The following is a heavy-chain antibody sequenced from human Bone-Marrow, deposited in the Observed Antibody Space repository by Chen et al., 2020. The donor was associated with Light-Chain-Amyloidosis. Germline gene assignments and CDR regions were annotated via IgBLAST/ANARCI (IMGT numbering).Heavy chain of an antibody. CDR3: AKAIVSPGLGRQKRGYHFDS. CDR1: GSTLTNLA. V-gene: IGHV3-23*01. CDR2: ISGSGNSI. D-gene: IGHD1-26*01. J-gene: IGHJ4*02. Sequence: DVQLLESGGGLVQPGGSLGSPGSPSGSTLTNLALGGVAQAPGKGLEWVSGISGSGNSIFYADSVKGRFTISRDNSKDTLSLQMNSLRDDDMAIYYCAKAIVSPGLGRQKRGYHFDSWGQGTLVTVSS.